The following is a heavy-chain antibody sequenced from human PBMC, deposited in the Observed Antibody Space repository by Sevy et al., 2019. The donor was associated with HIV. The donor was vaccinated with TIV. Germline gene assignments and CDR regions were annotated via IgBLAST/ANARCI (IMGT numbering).Heavy chain of an antibody. D-gene: IGHD2-2*01. CDR1: GFTFSSYG. CDR3: ARQLGYCSSTSCYPYYYYYGMDF. V-gene: IGHV3-30*03. CDR2: ISYDGSNK. Sequence: GGSLRLSCAASGFTFSSYGMHWVRQAPGKGLEWVAVISYDGSNKYYADSVKGRFTISRDNSKNTLYLQMNSLRAEDRVLYYCARQLGYCSSTSCYPYYYYYGMDFWAKGPRSPSP. J-gene: IGHJ6*02.